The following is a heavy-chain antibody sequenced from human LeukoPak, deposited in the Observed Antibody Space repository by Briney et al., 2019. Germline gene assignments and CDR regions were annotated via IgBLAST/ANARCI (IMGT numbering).Heavy chain of an antibody. D-gene: IGHD6-19*01. Sequence: GGSLRLSCVASGFTFSSYWMYWVRQGPGKGLVWVSRINSDGSSTSYADSVKGRFTISRDNAKSTLYLQMNSLRAEDTAVYYCARVLDGGWYVDYWGQGTLVTVSS. CDR3: ARVLDGGWYVDY. CDR1: GFTFSSYW. V-gene: IGHV3-74*01. CDR2: INSDGSST. J-gene: IGHJ4*02.